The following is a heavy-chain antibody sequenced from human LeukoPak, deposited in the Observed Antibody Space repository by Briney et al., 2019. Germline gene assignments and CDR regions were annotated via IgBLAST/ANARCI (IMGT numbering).Heavy chain of an antibody. CDR1: GYTFTSYG. J-gene: IGHJ4*02. D-gene: IGHD6-13*01. V-gene: IGHV1-18*01. CDR3: ARSKQGIAAAVPLDY. Sequence: GASVKVSCKASGYTFTSYGISWVRQAPGQGLEWMGWISAYNGNTNYAQKLQGRVTMTTDTSTSTAYMELRSLRSDDTAVYYCARSKQGIAAAVPLDYWGQGTLVTVSS. CDR2: ISAYNGNT.